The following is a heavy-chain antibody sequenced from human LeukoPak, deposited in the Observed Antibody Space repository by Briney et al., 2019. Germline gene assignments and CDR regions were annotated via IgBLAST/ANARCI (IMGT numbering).Heavy chain of an antibody. CDR3: AKGGRDDIVVVPAAIRNWFDP. CDR2: ISGSGGST. D-gene: IGHD2-2*01. Sequence: GGSLRLSCAASGFTFSSYAMSWVRQAPGKGLEWVSAISGSGGSTYYADSVKGWFTISRDNSKNTLYLQMNSLRAEDTAVYYCAKGGRDDIVVVPAAIRNWFDPWGQGTLVTVSS. J-gene: IGHJ5*02. CDR1: GFTFSSYA. V-gene: IGHV3-23*01.